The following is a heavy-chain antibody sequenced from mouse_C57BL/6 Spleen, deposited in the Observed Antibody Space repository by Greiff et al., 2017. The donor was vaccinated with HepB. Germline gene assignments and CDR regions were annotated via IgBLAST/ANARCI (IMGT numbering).Heavy chain of an antibody. CDR1: GYTFTSYW. J-gene: IGHJ1*03. CDR2: INPSNGGT. Sequence: QVQLKQPGTELVKPGASVKLSCKASGYTFTSYWMHWVKQRPGQGLEWIGNINPSNGGTNYNEKFKSKATLTVDKSSSTAYMQLSSLTSEDSAVYYCARSMMVTTRYFDVWGTGTTVTVSS. V-gene: IGHV1-53*01. CDR3: ARSMMVTTRYFDV. D-gene: IGHD2-3*01.